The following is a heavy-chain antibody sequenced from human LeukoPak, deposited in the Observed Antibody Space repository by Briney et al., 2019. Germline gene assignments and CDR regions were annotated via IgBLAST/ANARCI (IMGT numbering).Heavy chain of an antibody. J-gene: IGHJ4*02. Sequence: GGSLRLSCAASGFTFTNYGMHWVRQAPGKGLEWVAFIRYDGSNKYYADSVKGRFTISRDNSKNTLYLQMNSLRAEDTAVYYCAKDPTAMVTGYFDYWGQGTLVTVSS. CDR3: AKDPTAMVTGYFDY. V-gene: IGHV3-30*02. CDR2: IRYDGSNK. D-gene: IGHD5-18*01. CDR1: GFTFTNYG.